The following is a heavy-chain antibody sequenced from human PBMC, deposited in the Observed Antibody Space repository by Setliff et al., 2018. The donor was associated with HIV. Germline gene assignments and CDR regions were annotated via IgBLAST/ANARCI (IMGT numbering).Heavy chain of an antibody. V-gene: IGHV4-31*03. Sequence: PSETLSLTCTDSGGSITSGGFYWSWIRQYPQKGLEWIGYIYYSGGTYYNPSLKSRVTMSVDTSRNQFSLKLSSVTAAGTAVYYCARGDAMTSLGAFDIWGQGTMVTVSS. CDR3: ARGDAMTSLGAFDI. J-gene: IGHJ3*02. CDR2: IYYSGGT. CDR1: GGSITSGGFY. D-gene: IGHD2-2*01.